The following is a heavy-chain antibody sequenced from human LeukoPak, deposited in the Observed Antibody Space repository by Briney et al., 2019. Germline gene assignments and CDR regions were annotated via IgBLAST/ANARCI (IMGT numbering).Heavy chain of an antibody. CDR1: GFTFSSYA. CDR2: ISGSGGST. CDR3: ASNYDSSGYYFDY. J-gene: IGHJ4*02. V-gene: IGHV3-23*01. D-gene: IGHD3-22*01. Sequence: PGGSLRLSCAASGFTFSSYAMSWVRQAPGKGLEWVSAISGSGGSTYYADSVKGRFTISRDNSKNTPYLQMNSLRAEDTAVYYCASNYDSSGYYFDYWGQGTLVTVSS.